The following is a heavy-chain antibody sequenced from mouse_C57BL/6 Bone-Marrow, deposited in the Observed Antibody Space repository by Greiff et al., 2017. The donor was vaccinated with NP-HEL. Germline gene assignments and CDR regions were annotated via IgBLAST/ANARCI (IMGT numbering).Heavy chain of an antibody. D-gene: IGHD1-1*01. CDR3: ARIFLYYYGSSFFDY. V-gene: IGHV5-4*03. Sequence: EVKLVESGGGLVKPGGSLKLSCAASGFTFSSYAMSWVRQTPEKRLEWVATISDGSSYTYYPDNVKGRFTISRDNAKNNLYLQMSHLKSEDTAMYYCARIFLYYYGSSFFDYWGQGTTLTVSS. CDR1: GFTFSSYA. J-gene: IGHJ2*01. CDR2: ISDGSSYT.